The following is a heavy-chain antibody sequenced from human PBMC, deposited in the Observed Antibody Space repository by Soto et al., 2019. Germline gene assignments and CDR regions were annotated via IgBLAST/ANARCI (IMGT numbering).Heavy chain of an antibody. CDR1: GFGFNFFG. V-gene: IGHV3-30*03. CDR3: ARDRDAGWFVMDV. CDR2: ISGDASRI. D-gene: IGHD3-10*01. Sequence: QVQLVESGGGVVQPGTSLRLSCVASGFGFNFFGIHWVRQAPGKGLEWVAGISGDASRIYYADDLKGRVTISRGNSENTLYLQMNSLRPEDTALYCCARDRDAGWFVMDVWGQGTTVTV. J-gene: IGHJ6*02.